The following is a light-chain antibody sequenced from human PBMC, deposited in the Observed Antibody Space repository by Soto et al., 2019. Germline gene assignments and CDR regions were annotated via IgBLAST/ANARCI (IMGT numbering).Light chain of an antibody. V-gene: IGLV1-47*01. CDR2: RNN. CDR3: TVWDDSLRGRL. J-gene: IGLJ2*01. Sequence: QSVLTQPPSASGTPGQRVTISCSGTSSSIESNHVYWYQQLPGTAPRLLIYRNNQRPSGVPDRFSGSKSGTSASLAISALRSEDEADYYCTVWDDSLRGRLFGGGTKVTVL. CDR1: SSSIESNH.